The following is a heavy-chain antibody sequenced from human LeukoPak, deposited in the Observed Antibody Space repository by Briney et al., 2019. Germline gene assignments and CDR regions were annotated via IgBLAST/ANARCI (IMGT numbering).Heavy chain of an antibody. CDR1: GYTFTAYY. CDR2: INPNSAGT. Sequence: ASVKVSCKASGYTFTAYYIHWVRQAPGQGLEWMGWINPNSAGTNYAQKFQGRVTMTSDTSISTAYMELSRLRSDDTAVYYCARAISGGSPITASDYWGQGTLVTVSS. D-gene: IGHD2-15*01. J-gene: IGHJ4*02. V-gene: IGHV1-2*02. CDR3: ARAISGGSPITASDY.